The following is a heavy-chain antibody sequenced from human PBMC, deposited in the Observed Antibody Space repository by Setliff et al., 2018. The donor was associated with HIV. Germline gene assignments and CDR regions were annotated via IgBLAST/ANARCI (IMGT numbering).Heavy chain of an antibody. CDR2: ISSNSGEI. V-gene: IGHV3-21*06. Sequence: PGGSLRLSCAASGFSLSYHGMNWVRQAPGKGLEWVSSISSNSGEIFYAESLKGRFTISRDNPKNSLYLQMNSLRAEDSAVYYCARDLPGMAPWGQGTLVTVSS. CDR1: GFSLSYHG. D-gene: IGHD6-13*01. J-gene: IGHJ5*02. CDR3: ARDLPGMAP.